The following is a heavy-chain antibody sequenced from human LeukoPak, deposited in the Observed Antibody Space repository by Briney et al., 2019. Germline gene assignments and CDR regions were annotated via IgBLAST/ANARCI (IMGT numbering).Heavy chain of an antibody. CDR3: AKDDAWIRFAS. CDR1: GFTVSSNY. J-gene: IGHJ5*01. V-gene: IGHV3-66*01. CDR2: IYSGGST. Sequence: GGSLRLSCAASGFTVSSNYMTWVRQAPGKGLEWVSLIYSGGSTYYADSVKGRFTISRDNSKNTLYLQMNSLRPEDTAVYFCAKDDAWIRFASWGQGILVTVSS. D-gene: IGHD5-12*01.